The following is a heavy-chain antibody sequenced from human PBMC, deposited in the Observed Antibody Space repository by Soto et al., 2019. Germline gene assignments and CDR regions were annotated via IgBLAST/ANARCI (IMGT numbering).Heavy chain of an antibody. Sequence: EVQLVESGGGLVQPGRSLRLSCAASGFTFDDYAMHWVRQAPGKGLEWVSGMSWNSGSIGYADSVKGRFTISRDNAKNSLYLQMNSLRAEDTALYYCAKDIVRDSSGWYNAFDIWGQGTMVTVSS. CDR1: GFTFDDYA. J-gene: IGHJ3*02. V-gene: IGHV3-9*01. CDR3: AKDIVRDSSGWYNAFDI. D-gene: IGHD6-19*01. CDR2: MSWNSGSI.